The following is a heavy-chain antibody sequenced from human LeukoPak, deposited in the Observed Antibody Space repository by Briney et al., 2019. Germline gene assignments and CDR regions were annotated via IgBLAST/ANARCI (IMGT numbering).Heavy chain of an antibody. CDR1: GGSINFYY. J-gene: IGHJ4*02. D-gene: IGHD6-13*01. V-gene: IGHV4-4*07. CDR3: ARGIADPYSFDS. CDR2: IYSTGST. Sequence: SETLSLTCTVSGGSINFYYWNWIRQPAGKGLEWIRRIYSTGSTNYSPSLKSRVTMSVDKSKNQFSLNLSSVTAADTAVYYCARGIADPYSFDSWGQGILVTVSS.